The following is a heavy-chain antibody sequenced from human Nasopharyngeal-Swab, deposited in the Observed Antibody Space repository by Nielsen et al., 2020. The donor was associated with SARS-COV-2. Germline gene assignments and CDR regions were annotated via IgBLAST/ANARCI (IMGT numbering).Heavy chain of an antibody. CDR2: IAWNSVVI. CDR1: GFIFDDYS. CDR3: IKGVDITSRTARAFDI. J-gene: IGHJ3*02. D-gene: IGHD5-12*01. V-gene: IGHV3-9*01. Sequence: GGSLRLSCVASGFIFDDYSMHWVRQGPGRALEWVSGIAWNSVVIGYAESVKGQFTISRDNAKNSLYLEMNSLRPEDTALYYCIKGVDITSRTARAFDIWGQGTMVTVPS.